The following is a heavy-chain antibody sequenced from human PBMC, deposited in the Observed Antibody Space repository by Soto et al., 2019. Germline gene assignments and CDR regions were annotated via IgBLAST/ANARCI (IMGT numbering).Heavy chain of an antibody. D-gene: IGHD3-22*01. CDR3: ARDRHYYDSSGYVYWYFDL. V-gene: IGHV4-30-4*01. CDR2: IYYSGTT. CDR1: GGSIRSGDYY. J-gene: IGHJ2*01. Sequence: SETLSLTCTVSGGSIRSGDYYWSWIRQPPGKGLVWIGYIYYSGTTYYNPSLKSRVTLSVDTSKNQFSLNLSSVTAADTAVYYCARDRHYYDSSGYVYWYFDLWGRGTLVTVSS.